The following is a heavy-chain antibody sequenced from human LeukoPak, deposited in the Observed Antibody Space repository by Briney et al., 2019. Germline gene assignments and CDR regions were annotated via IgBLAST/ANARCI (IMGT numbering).Heavy chain of an antibody. CDR3: AKDISPASSSWFDY. V-gene: IGHV3-30-3*01. J-gene: IGHJ4*02. CDR2: ISYDGSNK. Sequence: GGSLRLSCAASGFTFSSYAMHWVRQAPGKGLEWVAVISYDGSNKYYADSVKGRFTISRDNSKNTLYLQMNSLRAEDTALYYCAKDISPASSSWFDYWGQGTLVTVSS. CDR1: GFTFSSYA. D-gene: IGHD6-13*01.